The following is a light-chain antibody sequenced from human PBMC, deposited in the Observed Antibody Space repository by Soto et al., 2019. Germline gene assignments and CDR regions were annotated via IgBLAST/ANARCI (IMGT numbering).Light chain of an antibody. Sequence: DIHMTQSPSTLSASVGDRVTITCRASQSISSWLAWYQQKPGKAPKLMIYKASSLESGVPSRFSGSGSGTECTLTISSLQPEDFATYYCQQSYSTPITFGQGTRLEI. CDR3: QQSYSTPIT. V-gene: IGKV1-5*03. CDR1: QSISSW. CDR2: KAS. J-gene: IGKJ5*01.